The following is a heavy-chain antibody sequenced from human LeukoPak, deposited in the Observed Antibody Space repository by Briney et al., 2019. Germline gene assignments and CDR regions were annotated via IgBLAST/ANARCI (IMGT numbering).Heavy chain of an antibody. J-gene: IGHJ5*02. D-gene: IGHD3-10*01. Sequence: GGSLRLSCAASGFTFSSYSMNWVRQAPGKGLEWVSSISSSSSYIYYADSVKGRITISRDNSKNKLYLEMNSLRVEDTAVYHCVRIGLSYSYGSGFDPWGQGTLVIVSS. CDR1: GFTFSSYS. CDR2: ISSSSSYI. CDR3: VRIGLSYSYGSGFDP. V-gene: IGHV3-21*01.